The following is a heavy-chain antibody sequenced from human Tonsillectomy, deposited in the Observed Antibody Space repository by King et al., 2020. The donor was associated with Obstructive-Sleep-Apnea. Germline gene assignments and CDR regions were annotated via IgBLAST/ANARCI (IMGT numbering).Heavy chain of an antibody. CDR2: IYHSGST. CDR3: ARTSDYYNFDY. CDR1: CYSISSGYY. D-gene: IGHD3-3*01. V-gene: IGHV4-38-2*02. J-gene: IGHJ4*02. Sequence: LQLQESGPGLVKPSETLSLTCTVSCYSISSGYYWGWIRQPPGKGLEWIGCIYHSGSTYYNPSLKSRVTISVDTSKNQFSLKLSSVTAADTAVYYCARTSDYYNFDYWGQGTLVTVSS.